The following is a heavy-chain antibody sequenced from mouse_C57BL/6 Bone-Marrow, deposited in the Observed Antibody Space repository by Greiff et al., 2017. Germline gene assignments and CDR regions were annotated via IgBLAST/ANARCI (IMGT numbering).Heavy chain of an antibody. V-gene: IGHV5-9-1*02. Sequence: EVMLVESGEGLVKPGGSLKLSCAASGFTFSSYAMSWVRQTPEKRLEWVAYISSGGDYIYYADTVKGRFTISRDNARNTLYLQMSSLKSEDTAMYYCTRGGGSYAMDYWGQGTSVTVSS. J-gene: IGHJ4*01. CDR3: TRGGGSYAMDY. CDR2: ISSGGDYI. CDR1: GFTFSSYA. D-gene: IGHD3-2*02.